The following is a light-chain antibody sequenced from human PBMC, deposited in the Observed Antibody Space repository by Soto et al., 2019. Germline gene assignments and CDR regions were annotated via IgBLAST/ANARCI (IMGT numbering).Light chain of an antibody. CDR1: SSNIENNY. CDR3: GTWDSSLSSGV. V-gene: IGLV1-51*01. Sequence: QSVLTQPPSVSAAPGQKVIISCSGSSSNIENNYVSWYRQLPGTAPKLLIYDNNKRPSGIPDRFSGSKSATSATLGITGLQTEDEADYYCGTWDSSLSSGVFGGGTKVTVL. CDR2: DNN. J-gene: IGLJ2*01.